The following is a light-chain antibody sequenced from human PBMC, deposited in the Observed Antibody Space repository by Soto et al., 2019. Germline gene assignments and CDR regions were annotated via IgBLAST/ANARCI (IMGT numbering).Light chain of an antibody. CDR1: QDISNY. CDR3: QQYDNLPLT. J-gene: IGKJ4*01. V-gene: IGKV1-33*01. CDR2: DAS. Sequence: DIQMTQSPSSLSASVGDRVTITCQASQDISNYLNWYQQKPGKAPKLLIYDASNLETGVPSRFSGSGSGTDFTFTISILQPEDSATYYCQQYDNLPLTFGGGTKVDI.